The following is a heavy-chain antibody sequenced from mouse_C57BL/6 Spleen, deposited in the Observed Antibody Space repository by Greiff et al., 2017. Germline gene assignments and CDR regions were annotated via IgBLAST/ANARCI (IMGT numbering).Heavy chain of an antibody. CDR3: ARYYGSSFAWFAY. Sequence: EVKVVESGAELVKPGASVKLSCTASGFNIKDYYMHWVKQRTEQGLEWIGRIDPEDGETKYAPKFQGKATITADTASNTAYLQLSSLTSEDTAVYYCARYYGSSFAWFAYWGQGTLVTVSA. CDR2: IDPEDGET. J-gene: IGHJ3*01. D-gene: IGHD1-1*01. V-gene: IGHV14-2*01. CDR1: GFNIKDYY.